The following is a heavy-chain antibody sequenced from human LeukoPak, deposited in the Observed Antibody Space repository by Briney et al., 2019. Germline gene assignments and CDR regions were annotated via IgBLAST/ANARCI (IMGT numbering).Heavy chain of an antibody. CDR3: ARARITMIVVASGGAFDI. Sequence: SVKVSCKASGYTFTGYYMHWVRQAPGQGLEWMGGIIPIFGTANYAQKFQGRVTITADESTSTAYMELSSLRSEDTAVYYCARARITMIVVASGGAFDIWGQGTMVTVSS. V-gene: IGHV1-69*13. CDR2: IIPIFGTA. J-gene: IGHJ3*02. CDR1: GYTFTGYY. D-gene: IGHD3-22*01.